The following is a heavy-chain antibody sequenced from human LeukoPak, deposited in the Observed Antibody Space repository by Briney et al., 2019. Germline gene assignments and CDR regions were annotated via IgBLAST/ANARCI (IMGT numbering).Heavy chain of an antibody. CDR2: INPKSGGT. J-gene: IGHJ4*02. CDR1: GYTFTGFY. V-gene: IGHV1-2*02. Sequence: ASVKVSCKASGYTFTGFYMHWVRQAPGQGLEWMGWINPKSGGTNSAQKFQGRVTMTRDTSITTVYMELSSPRSDDTAVYYCARGRYSGSYYVDYWGQGTLVTVSS. D-gene: IGHD1-26*01. CDR3: ARGRYSGSYYVDY.